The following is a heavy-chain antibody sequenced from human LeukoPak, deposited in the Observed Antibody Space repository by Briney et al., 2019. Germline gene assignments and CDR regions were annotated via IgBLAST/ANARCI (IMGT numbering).Heavy chain of an antibody. J-gene: IGHJ5*02. CDR2: ISGSGGRT. V-gene: IGHV3-23*01. D-gene: IGHD3-22*01. CDR3: AKSTTMIVVVMAA. Sequence: GGSLRLSCVASGFTFSSYAMSWVRQAPGKGLEWVSAISGSGGRTYYADSVKGRFTISRDNSKNTLYLQMNSLRAEDTAVYYCAKSTTMIVVVMAAWGQGTLVTVSS. CDR1: GFTFSSYA.